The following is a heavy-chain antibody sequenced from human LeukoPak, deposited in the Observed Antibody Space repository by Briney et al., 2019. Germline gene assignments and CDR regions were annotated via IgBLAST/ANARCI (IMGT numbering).Heavy chain of an antibody. V-gene: IGHV4-39*01. J-gene: IGHJ5*02. Sequence: SETLSLTCTVSGGSISSSSYYWGWIRQPPGKGLEWIGSIYYSGSTYYNPSLKSRVTISVDTSKNQFSLKLSSVTAADTAVYYCARGRRVYCSGGSCHHNWFDPWGQGTLVTVSS. CDR2: IYYSGST. D-gene: IGHD2-15*01. CDR3: ARGRRVYCSGGSCHHNWFDP. CDR1: GGSISSSSYY.